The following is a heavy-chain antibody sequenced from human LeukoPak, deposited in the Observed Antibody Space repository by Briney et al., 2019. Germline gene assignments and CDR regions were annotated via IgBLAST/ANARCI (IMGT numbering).Heavy chain of an antibody. V-gene: IGHV1-2*02. Sequence: ASVKVSCKASGYTFTGYYMHWVRQAPGQGLEWMGWINPNSGGTNYAQKFQGRVTMTRDTSISTAYMELSRLRSDDTAVYYCASRLQEYSSSQGAFDIWGQGTMVTVSS. D-gene: IGHD6-6*01. J-gene: IGHJ3*02. CDR1: GYTFTGYY. CDR3: ASRLQEYSSSQGAFDI. CDR2: INPNSGGT.